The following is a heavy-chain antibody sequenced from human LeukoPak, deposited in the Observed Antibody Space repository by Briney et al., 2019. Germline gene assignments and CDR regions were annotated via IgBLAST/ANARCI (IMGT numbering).Heavy chain of an antibody. CDR3: ARGRLQLVGDAFDI. D-gene: IGHD5-24*01. V-gene: IGHV1-18*01. J-gene: IGHJ3*02. CDR2: ISPYNGNT. Sequence: GASVKVSCKASGYTFTSYGISWVRQAPGQGLEWMGWISPYNGNTNYAQKLQGRVTMTTDTSTSTAYMGLRSLRSDDTAVYYCARGRLQLVGDAFDIWGQGTMVTVSS. CDR1: GYTFTSYG.